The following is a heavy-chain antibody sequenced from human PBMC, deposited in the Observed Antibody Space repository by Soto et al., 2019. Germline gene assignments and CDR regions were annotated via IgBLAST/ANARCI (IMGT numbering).Heavy chain of an antibody. J-gene: IGHJ4*02. V-gene: IGHV1-69*12. CDR1: GGTFSNYA. CDR3: AMGPDFAGYVHH. CDR2: IILPFGTP. D-gene: IGHD6-13*01. Sequence: QVRLVQSGAEVKKPGSSVKVSCKASGGTFSNYAISWVRQAPGQGLESMGGIILPFGTPNYAQKFQGRVTITADEAMTTAYLELSGLRSADTAVYCCAMGPDFAGYVHHWGRGTLVTVSS.